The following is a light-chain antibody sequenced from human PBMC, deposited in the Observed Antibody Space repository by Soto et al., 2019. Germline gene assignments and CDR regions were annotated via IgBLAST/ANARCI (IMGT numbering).Light chain of an antibody. CDR3: QQSYSTPRT. CDR1: QSISSY. J-gene: IGKJ1*01. V-gene: IGKV1-39*01. Sequence: IQMTRSPSTLSASVVDRVPITCRASQSISSYLNWYQQKPGKAPKLLIYAASSLQSGVPSRFSGSGSGTDFTLTISSLQPEDFATYYCQQSYSTPRTFGQGTKVDIK. CDR2: AAS.